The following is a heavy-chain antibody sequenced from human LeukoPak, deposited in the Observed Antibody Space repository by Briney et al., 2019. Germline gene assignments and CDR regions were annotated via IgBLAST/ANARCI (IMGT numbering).Heavy chain of an antibody. V-gene: IGHV1-8*01. CDR3: ARGVGSGWYYYYYGMDV. D-gene: IGHD6-19*01. Sequence: ASVKVSCKASGYTFTGYDINWVRQATGQGLEWMGWMNPNSGNTGYAQKFQGRVTMTRNTSISTAYMELSSLRSEDTAVYYCARGVGSGWYYYYYGMDVWGQGTTVTVSS. CDR2: MNPNSGNT. J-gene: IGHJ6*02. CDR1: GYTFTGYD.